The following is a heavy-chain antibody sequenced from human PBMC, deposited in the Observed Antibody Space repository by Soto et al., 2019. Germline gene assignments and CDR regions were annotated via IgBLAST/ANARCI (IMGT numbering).Heavy chain of an antibody. J-gene: IGHJ4*02. CDR2: INHRGST. D-gene: IGHD2-8*02. Sequence: QVQLQQWGVGLLKPSETLSLTCAVYGGSFSGYYWCWIRQPPGKGLEWIGEINHRGSTNYNPSLKSRVTISVDTAKNQFSRTLSSVTAADTAVYYCTRGQSSLLLDCWGQGVLVTVSS. CDR3: TRGQSSLLLDC. CDR1: GGSFSGYY. V-gene: IGHV4-34*01.